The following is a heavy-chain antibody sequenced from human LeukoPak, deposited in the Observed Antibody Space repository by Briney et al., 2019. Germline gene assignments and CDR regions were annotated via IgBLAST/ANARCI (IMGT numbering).Heavy chain of an antibody. CDR2: MNPNSGNT. Sequence: GASVKVSCKASGYTFTSYDINWVRQATGQGLEWMGWMNPNSGNTGYAQKFQGRVTMTRNTSISTAYMELSSLRSEDTAVYYCARDQGSYEQPLHDYWGQGTLVTVSS. D-gene: IGHD3-10*01. J-gene: IGHJ4*02. V-gene: IGHV1-8*01. CDR3: ARDQGSYEQPLHDY. CDR1: GYTFTSYD.